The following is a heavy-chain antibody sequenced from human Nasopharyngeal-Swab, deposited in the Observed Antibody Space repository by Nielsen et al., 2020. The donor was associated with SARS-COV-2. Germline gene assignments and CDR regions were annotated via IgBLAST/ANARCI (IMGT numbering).Heavy chain of an antibody. CDR2: ITAANGNT. D-gene: IGHD6-13*01. V-gene: IGHV1-3*01. Sequence: ASVKVSCKASGYNFNQAMHWVRQAPGQRLEWMGWITAANGNTEYSRKFHDRLTLSSDTSANTAYMDLSGLRSEDTAVYYCVRDDGRSWLLDKWGQGTLVTVSA. CDR1: GYNFNQA. CDR3: VRDDGRSWLLDK. J-gene: IGHJ4*02.